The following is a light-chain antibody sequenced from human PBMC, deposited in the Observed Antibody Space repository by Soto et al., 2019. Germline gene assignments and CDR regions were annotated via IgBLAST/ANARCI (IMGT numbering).Light chain of an antibody. CDR3: QQSYSLPRT. CDR1: QSISNY. CDR2: AAS. J-gene: IGKJ4*01. Sequence: DIQMTQSPSSLSASVGDRVTIACXASQSISNYLNWYQLKPGKAPKLLIYAASTLQSGVPSRFSGSGSGTDFTLSINSLQPEDFATYYCQQSYSLPRTFGGGTKVDIK. V-gene: IGKV1-39*01.